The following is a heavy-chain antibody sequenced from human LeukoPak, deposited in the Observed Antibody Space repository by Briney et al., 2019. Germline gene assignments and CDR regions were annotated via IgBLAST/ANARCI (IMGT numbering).Heavy chain of an antibody. V-gene: IGHV3-21*01. CDR1: GFIFSSYG. Sequence: PGGSLRLSCAASGFIFSSYGMNWVRQAPGKGLEWVSSISSGSTYTYYADSVKGRFTISRDNAKNSLYLKMNSLRAEDTAVYYCARTGYGYNYFDYWGQGTLVTVSS. J-gene: IGHJ4*02. D-gene: IGHD3-16*01. CDR3: ARTGYGYNYFDY. CDR2: ISSGSTYT.